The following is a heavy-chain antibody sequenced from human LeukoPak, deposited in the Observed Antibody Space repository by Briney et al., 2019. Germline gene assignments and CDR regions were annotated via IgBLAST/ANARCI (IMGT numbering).Heavy chain of an antibody. CDR2: INPNTGGT. V-gene: IGHV1-2*02. J-gene: IGHJ6*03. CDR1: GYTFTGYF. D-gene: IGHD2-2*01. CDR3: ARGGSPIYYYYMDV. Sequence: GASVKVSCKASGYTFTGYFMHWVRQAPGQGLEWMGWINPNTGGTNFAQKVQGRVTMTRDTSITTAYMEVSSLRSDDTAVYYCARGGSPIYYYYMDVWGKGTTVTISS.